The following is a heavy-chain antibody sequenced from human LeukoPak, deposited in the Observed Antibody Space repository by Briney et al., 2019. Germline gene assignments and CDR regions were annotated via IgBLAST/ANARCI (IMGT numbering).Heavy chain of an antibody. CDR1: GYTFTGYY. D-gene: IGHD2-21*02. CDR3: ARINCGGDCYSATVGAFDI. CDR2: INTNTGNP. V-gene: IGHV7-4-1*02. J-gene: IGHJ3*02. Sequence: ASVKVSCKASGYTFTGYYMHWVRQAPGQGLEWMGWINTNTGNPTYAQGFTGRFVFSLDTSVSTAYLQISSLKAEDTAVYYCARINCGGDCYSATVGAFDIWGQGTMVTVSS.